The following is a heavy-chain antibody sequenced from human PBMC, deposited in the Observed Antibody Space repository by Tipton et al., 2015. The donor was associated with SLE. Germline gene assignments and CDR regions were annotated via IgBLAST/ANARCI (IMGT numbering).Heavy chain of an antibody. V-gene: IGHV3-30*03. CDR1: GFTFSSYD. D-gene: IGHD4-17*01. Sequence: SLRLSCAASGFTFSSYDMHWVRQAPGKGLEWVAVISYDGSNKYYADSVKGRFTISRDNSKNTLSLQLNTLRADDTAIYYCARHPYDYGDFTYWYFDLWGRGTLVTVSS. J-gene: IGHJ2*01. CDR2: ISYDGSNK. CDR3: ARHPYDYGDFTYWYFDL.